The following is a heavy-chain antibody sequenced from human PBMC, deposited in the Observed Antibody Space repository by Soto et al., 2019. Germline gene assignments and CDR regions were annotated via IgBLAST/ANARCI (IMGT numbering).Heavy chain of an antibody. Sequence: TGESLKISCKGSGYSFTSYWISWVRQMPGKGLEWMGRIDPSDSYTNYSPSFQGHVTISADKSISTAYLQWSSLKASDTAMYYFARHSSSPGDYLDYWGQGTLATVSS. V-gene: IGHV5-10-1*01. CDR3: ARHSSSPGDYLDY. CDR1: GYSFTSYW. CDR2: IDPSDSYT. D-gene: IGHD6-6*01. J-gene: IGHJ4*02.